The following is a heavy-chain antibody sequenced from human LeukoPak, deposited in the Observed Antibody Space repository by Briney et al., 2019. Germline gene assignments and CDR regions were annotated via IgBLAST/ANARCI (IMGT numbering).Heavy chain of an antibody. CDR2: ISSSSSTI. CDR3: ARSLVVGATYPYH. J-gene: IGHJ5*02. V-gene: IGHV3-48*01. CDR1: GFTFSSYG. D-gene: IGHD1-26*01. Sequence: SGGSLRLSCAASGFTFSSYGMTWVRQAPGKGLEWVSYISSSSSTIYYADSAKGRFTISRDNAKNSLYLQLNSLRAEDTAVYYCARSLVVGATYPYHWGQGTLVTVSS.